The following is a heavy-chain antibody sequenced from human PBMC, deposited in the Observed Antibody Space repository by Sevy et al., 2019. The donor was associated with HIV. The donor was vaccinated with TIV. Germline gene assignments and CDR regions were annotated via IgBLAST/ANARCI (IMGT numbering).Heavy chain of an antibody. CDR3: ARSPAVTMVRGVIIGPYYYYGMDV. CDR2: INWNGGST. Sequence: GGSLRLSCAASGFTFDDYGMSWVRQAPGKGLEWVSGINWNGGSTGYADSVKGRFTISRDNAKNSLNLQMNSLRAEDTALYYCARSPAVTMVRGVIIGPYYYYGMDVWGQGTTVTVSS. D-gene: IGHD3-10*01. V-gene: IGHV3-20*04. J-gene: IGHJ6*02. CDR1: GFTFDDYG.